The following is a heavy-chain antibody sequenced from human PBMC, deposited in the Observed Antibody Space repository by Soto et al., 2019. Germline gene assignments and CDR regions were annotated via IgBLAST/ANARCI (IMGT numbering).Heavy chain of an antibody. CDR3: ARATEASFYTCSMDV. D-gene: IGHD3-16*02. CDR1: GGSISGGGYY. Sequence: QVQLQQSGPGLVKPSQTLSLTCTVSGGSISGGGYYWSWIRQHPGKGLEWIGYIYYSGSTYYNTSIQRRIFISLDTSRNQFALKLSSVPAAATAVYYCARATEASFYTCSMDVWGQGTTVTVSS. V-gene: IGHV4-31*03. J-gene: IGHJ6*02. CDR2: IYYSGST.